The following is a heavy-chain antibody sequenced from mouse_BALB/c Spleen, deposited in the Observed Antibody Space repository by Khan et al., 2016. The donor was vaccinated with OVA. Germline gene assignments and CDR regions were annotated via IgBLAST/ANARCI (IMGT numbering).Heavy chain of an antibody. Sequence: VELVESGPGLVAPSQSLSITCTVTGFSLTSYAIHWIRQPPGKGLEWLGVIWAGGSTNYNSALMSRLSISKDNSKSQVFLKMNSLQTHDTAIYYCARNREPDYIDYWGQGTTLTVSS. CDR1: GFSLTSYA. V-gene: IGHV2-9*02. CDR2: IWAGGST. CDR3: ARNREPDYIDY. J-gene: IGHJ2*01.